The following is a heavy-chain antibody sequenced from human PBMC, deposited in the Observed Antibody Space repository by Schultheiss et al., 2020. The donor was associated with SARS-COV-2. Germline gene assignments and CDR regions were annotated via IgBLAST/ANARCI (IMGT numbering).Heavy chain of an antibody. CDR1: GGTFSSYA. CDR3: ARWPDYYYGMDV. Sequence: SVKVSCKASGGTFSSYAISWVRQAPGQGLEWMGGIIPIFGTANYAQKFQVRVTITADESTSTAYMELSSLRSEDTAVYYFARWPDYYYGMDVWGQGATVTVSS. J-gene: IGHJ6*02. CDR2: IIPIFGTA. V-gene: IGHV1-69*13.